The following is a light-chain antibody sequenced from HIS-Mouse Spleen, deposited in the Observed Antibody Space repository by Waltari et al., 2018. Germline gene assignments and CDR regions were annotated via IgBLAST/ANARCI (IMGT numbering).Light chain of an antibody. J-gene: IGLJ3*02. Sequence: QSVLTQPPSASGTPGQRVTISCSGSSSNIGSNYVYWYQQLPGTAPKLLISRNNPRPSGVPDRFSGSKSGTSASLAISGLRSEDEADCYCAAWDDSLSGPWVFGGGTKLTVL. CDR2: RNN. CDR1: SSNIGSNY. CDR3: AAWDDSLSGPWV. V-gene: IGLV1-47*01.